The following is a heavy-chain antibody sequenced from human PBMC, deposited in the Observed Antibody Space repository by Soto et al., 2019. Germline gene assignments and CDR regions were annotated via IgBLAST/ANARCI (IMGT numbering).Heavy chain of an antibody. CDR1: GFTFSSDG. CDR2: ISYDGSNK. D-gene: IGHD2-15*01. Sequence: QVQLVESEGGVVQPGRSLRLSCAASGFTFSSDGMQWVLQAPGKGLELVAVISYDGSNKYYADCVKGRFTISRDNTKNTLYLQMNRLIAEDTAVYYCAKDSVGSSGGTGGSWGQGTLVRVSS. J-gene: IGHJ4*02. V-gene: IGHV3-30*18. CDR3: AKDSVGSSGGTGGS.